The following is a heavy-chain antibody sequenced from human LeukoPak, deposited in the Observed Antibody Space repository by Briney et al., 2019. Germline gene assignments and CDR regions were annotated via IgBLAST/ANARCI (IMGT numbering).Heavy chain of an antibody. V-gene: IGHV3-13*01. Sequence: GGSLGLSGEASEFTFSSYDMHWVLQATGKGLDWVSAIGTAGDTYYPGSVKGRFTISRENAKNSLYLQMNSLRAGDTAVYYCARVRHSSSWYDYYFDYWGQGTLVTVSS. CDR1: EFTFSSYD. D-gene: IGHD6-13*01. CDR3: ARVRHSSSWYDYYFDY. CDR2: IGTAGDT. J-gene: IGHJ4*02.